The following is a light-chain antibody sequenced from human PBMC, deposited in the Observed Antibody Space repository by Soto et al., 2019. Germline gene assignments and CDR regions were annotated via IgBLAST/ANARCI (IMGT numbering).Light chain of an antibody. Sequence: IVMTQSPATLSVSPGEGATLSCRASQSVSSNLAWYQQKPGQAPRLLIYGASSRATGIPDRFSGSGSGTDFTLTISRLEPEDFAVYYCQQYGSSPQTFGQGTKVDI. J-gene: IGKJ1*01. CDR3: QQYGSSPQT. CDR1: QSVSSN. V-gene: IGKV3-20*01. CDR2: GAS.